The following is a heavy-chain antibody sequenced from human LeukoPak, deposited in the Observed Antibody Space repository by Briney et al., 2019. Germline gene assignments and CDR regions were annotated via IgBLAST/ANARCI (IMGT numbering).Heavy chain of an antibody. V-gene: IGHV4-39*02. CDR3: AIQFYDSSGYYFQH. D-gene: IGHD3-22*01. CDR1: GGSISSRSYY. CDR2: IYSSGIT. Sequence: SETLSLTCTVSGGSISSRSYYWGWIRQPPGEGLEWIANIYSSGITYQNSSLKSRVTISVDTSKTHFSLKLSSLTAADTAVYYCAIQFYDSSGYYFQHWGQGTPVTVSS. J-gene: IGHJ1*01.